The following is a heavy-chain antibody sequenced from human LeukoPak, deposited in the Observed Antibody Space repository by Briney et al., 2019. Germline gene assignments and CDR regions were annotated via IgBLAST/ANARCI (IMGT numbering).Heavy chain of an antibody. CDR3: VRDRGGSGWYYLDY. J-gene: IGHJ4*02. CDR1: GFTVSSNY. V-gene: IGHV3-66*02. Sequence: GGSLTLSWAASGFTVSSNYMSWGRQAPGKGLEWVSVIYNDGTTYYGDSVKGRFTISRDNSKNTLYLQMNSLRAEDTAVYYCVRDRGGSGWYYLDYWGQGTLVTVSS. D-gene: IGHD6-19*01. CDR2: IYNDGTT.